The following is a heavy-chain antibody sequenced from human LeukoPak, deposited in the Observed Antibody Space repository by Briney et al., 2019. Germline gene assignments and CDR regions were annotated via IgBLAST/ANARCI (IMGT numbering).Heavy chain of an antibody. J-gene: IGHJ4*02. CDR3: ARYFTDYSNYFGVDY. Sequence: SQTLSLTCTVSGESITSGGYYWSWIRQHPGKGLEWIGNIYYSGSTFYNPSLKSRLTISVDTSKNQFSLKLSSVTAADTAVYYCARYFTDYSNYFGVDYWGKGTLVTVSS. D-gene: IGHD4-11*01. V-gene: IGHV4-31*03. CDR1: GESITSGGYY. CDR2: IYYSGST.